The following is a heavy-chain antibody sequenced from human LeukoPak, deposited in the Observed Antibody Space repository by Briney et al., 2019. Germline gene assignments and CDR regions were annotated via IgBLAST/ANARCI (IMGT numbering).Heavy chain of an antibody. CDR3: SNGIYDNSY. V-gene: IGHV3-7*01. CDR2: IKQDGSEK. D-gene: IGHD2/OR15-2a*01. J-gene: IGHJ4*02. Sequence: GGSLRLSCTASGFTFTTYWMAWVRQTPGKGLEWVANIKQDGSEKYYAESVRGRFTISRDNAKNSLYLQMNSLRAEDTAVYYCSNGIYDNSYWGQGTLVTVSS. CDR1: GFTFTTYW.